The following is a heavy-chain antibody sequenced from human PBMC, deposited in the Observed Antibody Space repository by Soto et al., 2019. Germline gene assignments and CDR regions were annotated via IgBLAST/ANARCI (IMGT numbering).Heavy chain of an antibody. CDR3: ARDLTIPGAWFDP. V-gene: IGHV1-18*01. CDR1: GYTFTSYG. CDR2: ISAYNGNT. J-gene: IGHJ5*02. Sequence: ASVKVSCKASGYTFTSYGISWVRQAPGQGLEWMGWISAYNGNTNYAQKFQGRVTMTRDTSISTAYMELSRLRSDDTAVYYCARDLTIPGAWFDPWGQGTLVTVSS. D-gene: IGHD3-3*01.